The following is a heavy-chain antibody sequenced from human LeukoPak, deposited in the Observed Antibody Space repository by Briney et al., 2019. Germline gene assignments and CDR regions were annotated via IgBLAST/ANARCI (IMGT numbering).Heavy chain of an antibody. J-gene: IGHJ6*03. V-gene: IGHV3-21*01. CDR2: ISSSGSYI. Sequence: GGSLRLSCAASGFTFSSYSMNWVRQAPGKGLEWVSSISSSGSYIYYADSGKGRFTISRDNAKNSLYLQMNSLRAEDTAVYYCAREAITIFGVVITYYYYIDVWGKGTTVTVSS. CDR1: GFTFSSYS. D-gene: IGHD3-3*01. CDR3: AREAITIFGVVITYYYYIDV.